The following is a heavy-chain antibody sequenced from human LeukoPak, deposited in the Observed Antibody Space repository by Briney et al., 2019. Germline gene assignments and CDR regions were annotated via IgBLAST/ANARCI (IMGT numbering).Heavy chain of an antibody. CDR1: GLTFSSYA. D-gene: IGHD3-16*02. Sequence: GGSLRLSCAASGLTFSSYAMSWVRQAPGKGLEWVSAISGSGGSTYYADSVKGRFTISRDNSKNTLYLQMNSLRAEDTAVYYCAKDRYDYVWGSYRYYFDYWGQGTLVTVSS. J-gene: IGHJ4*02. CDR3: AKDRYDYVWGSYRYYFDY. V-gene: IGHV3-23*01. CDR2: ISGSGGST.